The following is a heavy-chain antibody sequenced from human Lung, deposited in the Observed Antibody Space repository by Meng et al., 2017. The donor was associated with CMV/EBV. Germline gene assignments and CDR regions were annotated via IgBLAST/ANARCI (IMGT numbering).Heavy chain of an antibody. D-gene: IGHD2-2*01. CDR2: IIPIFGTA. CDR3: ARFRPDCSSTSCYSLRIYYVMDV. V-gene: IGHV1-69*05. Sequence: SVXVSXXASGGTFSSYAISWVRQAPGQGLEWMGGIIPIFGTANYAQKFQGRVTITTDESTSTAYMELSSLRSEDTAVYYCARFRPDCSSTSCYSLRIYYVMDVWGRGXTVTVSS. J-gene: IGHJ6*02. CDR1: GGTFSSYA.